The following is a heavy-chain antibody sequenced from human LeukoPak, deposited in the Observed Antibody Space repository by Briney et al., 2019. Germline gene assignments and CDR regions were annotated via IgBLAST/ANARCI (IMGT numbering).Heavy chain of an antibody. CDR3: AKGFYDNSASGVFDI. CDR2: ISASGGST. CDR1: GFTFSSYA. V-gene: IGHV3-23*01. D-gene: IGHD3-22*01. J-gene: IGHJ3*02. Sequence: GGSLRLSCAPSGFTFSSYATSWVRQAPGKGLEWVSGISASGGSTYYADSVKGRFTISRDNSKNTLYLQMNSLRAEDTAVYYCAKGFYDNSASGVFDIWGQGTMVTVSS.